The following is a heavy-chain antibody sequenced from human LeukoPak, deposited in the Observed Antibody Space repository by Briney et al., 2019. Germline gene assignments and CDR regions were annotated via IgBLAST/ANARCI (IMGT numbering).Heavy chain of an antibody. CDR3: ARCVMGDSGYDLDY. Sequence: ASVKVSCKASGGTFSNYAISWVRQAPGQGLEWMGGIIPIFGTANYAQKFRGRVTITADKSTRTAYMELNSLRAEDTAVYYCARCVMGDSGYDLDYWGQGTLVTVSS. V-gene: IGHV1-69*06. D-gene: IGHD5-12*01. CDR1: GGTFSNYA. J-gene: IGHJ4*02. CDR2: IIPIFGTA.